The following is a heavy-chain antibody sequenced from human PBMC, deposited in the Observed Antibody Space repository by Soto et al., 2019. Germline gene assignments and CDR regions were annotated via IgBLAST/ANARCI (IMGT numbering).Heavy chain of an antibody. Sequence: QVQLIQSGAEVKKPGASVKVSCKASGYSLTRSAVTWVRQAPGQGLEWLGWISPYNGYTNYAQTFQGRVTMTTDTSTSTAYMELRSLKSDDTAVYYCAREGYYDSGSPPNYYYDMDVWGQGTTVTVSS. D-gene: IGHD3-10*01. CDR1: GYSLTRSA. J-gene: IGHJ6*02. CDR2: ISPYNGYT. V-gene: IGHV1-18*04. CDR3: AREGYYDSGSPPNYYYDMDV.